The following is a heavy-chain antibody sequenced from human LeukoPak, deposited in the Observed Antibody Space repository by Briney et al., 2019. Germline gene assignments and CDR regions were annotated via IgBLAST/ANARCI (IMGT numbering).Heavy chain of an antibody. CDR3: ARQAPNSGSNAFDI. J-gene: IGHJ3*02. CDR1: GYTFTSYG. CDR2: ISAYNGNT. V-gene: IGHV1-18*01. Sequence: ASVKVSCKASGYTFTSYGISWLRQAPGQGLEWMGWISAYNGNTNYAQKLQGRVTMTTDTSTSTAYMELRSLRSDDTAVYYCARQAPNSGSNAFDIWGQGTMVTVSS. D-gene: IGHD3-10*01.